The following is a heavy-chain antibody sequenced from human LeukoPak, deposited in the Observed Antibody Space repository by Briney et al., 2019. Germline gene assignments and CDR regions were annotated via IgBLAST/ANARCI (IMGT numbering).Heavy chain of an antibody. CDR1: GFTFDAYA. V-gene: IGHV3-9*01. J-gene: IGHJ4*02. Sequence: GGSLRLSCAASGFTFDAYAMHWVRQAPGKGLEWVSGITWNSGTIGYADSVKGRFTISRDNAKNSLYLQMNSLRAEDTAVYYCAKGGGRSGSNFFDYWGQGTLVTVSS. CDR2: ITWNSGTI. CDR3: AKGGGRSGSNFFDY. D-gene: IGHD3-10*01.